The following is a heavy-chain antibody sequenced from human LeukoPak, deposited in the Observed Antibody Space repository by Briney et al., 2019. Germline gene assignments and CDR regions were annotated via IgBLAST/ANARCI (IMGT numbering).Heavy chain of an antibody. J-gene: IGHJ6*03. V-gene: IGHV4-34*01. Sequence: SETLSLTCAVYGGSFSGYHWTWIRQSPGKGLEWIGDINPSGSAYYNPSLKSRLTISVDTSKNQFSLRLSSVTAADTAVYYCAKSAYYYYYMDVWGKGTTVTVSS. CDR1: GGSFSGYH. CDR3: AKSAYYYYYMDV. CDR2: INPSGSA.